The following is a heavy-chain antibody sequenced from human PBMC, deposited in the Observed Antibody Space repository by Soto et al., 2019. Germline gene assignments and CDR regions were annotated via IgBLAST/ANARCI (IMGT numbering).Heavy chain of an antibody. J-gene: IGHJ4*02. D-gene: IGHD2-15*01. CDR1: GGTLSSYT. V-gene: IGHV1-69*08. CDR2: VIPNLGVT. CDR3: ARDKGYCSDTSCPAFDY. Sequence: QVQLVQSGAEVKKPGSSVKVSCKASGGTLSSYTFSWVRQAPGQGLEWMGRVIPNLGVTNYAKKFQGSFTIVVDPSTSTAYMDLNSLRYEDTAVYYCARDKGYCSDTSCPAFDYWGQGTLVTVSS.